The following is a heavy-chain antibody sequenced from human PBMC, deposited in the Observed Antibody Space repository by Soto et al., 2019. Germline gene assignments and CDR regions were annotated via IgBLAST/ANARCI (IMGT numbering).Heavy chain of an antibody. D-gene: IGHD3-16*01. CDR2: IWSDGSNT. CDR1: GFTFRSYG. V-gene: IGHV3-33*01. J-gene: IGHJ4*02. CDR3: ARDGGWGSFDY. Sequence: PLGSLRLSCAASGFTFRSYGMHWVRQAPGKGLEWVALIWSDGSNTYYADSVKGRFTVSRDNSKNTLYLQMSSLRAEDTAVYYCARDGGWGSFDYWGQGTLVTVSS.